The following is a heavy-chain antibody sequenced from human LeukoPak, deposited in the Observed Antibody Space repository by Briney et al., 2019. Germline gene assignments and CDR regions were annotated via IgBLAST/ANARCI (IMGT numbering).Heavy chain of an antibody. CDR3: AAQVRGGDEFGVTNPFDY. J-gene: IGHJ4*02. V-gene: IGHV3-23*01. D-gene: IGHD3-16*01. CDR1: GFTFSSCA. Sequence: SGGSLRLSCAASGFTFSSCAMSWDRQAPGKGLEWVSSISGSGGSTYYADSVKGRFTISRDNSKNTLYLQMNSLRAEDTAVYYCAAQVRGGDEFGVTNPFDYWGQGTLVTVSS. CDR2: ISGSGGST.